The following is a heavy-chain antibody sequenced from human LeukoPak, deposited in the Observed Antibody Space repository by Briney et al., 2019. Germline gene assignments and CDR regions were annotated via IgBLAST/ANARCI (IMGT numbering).Heavy chain of an antibody. CDR3: ARGLDCSSTSCYLDN. J-gene: IGHJ4*02. CDR1: GFTFTKYW. D-gene: IGHD2-2*01. V-gene: IGHV3-7*01. Sequence: GGSLRLSCAAAGFTFTKYWMTWVSQAAGKGLEWVANIKQDGSEKFYVDSVKGRFTISRDNAKNSLDLQISSLGAEDTAVYYCARGLDCSSTSCYLDNWGQGTLVTVSS. CDR2: IKQDGSEK.